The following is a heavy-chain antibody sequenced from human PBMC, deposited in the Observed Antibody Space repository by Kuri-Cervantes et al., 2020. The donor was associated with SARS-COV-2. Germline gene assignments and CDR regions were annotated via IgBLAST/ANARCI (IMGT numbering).Heavy chain of an antibody. CDR1: RFTFNTYA. V-gene: IGHV3-23*01. CDR3: ARELGGGSV. Sequence: GGSLRLSCTASRFTFNTYAMSWVRQAPGKGLEWVSAISGSGGSTYYADSVKGRFTISRDNSKNTLYLQMNSLRAEDTAVYYCARELGGGSVWGQGTLVTVSS. J-gene: IGHJ4*02. D-gene: IGHD2-15*01. CDR2: ISGSGGST.